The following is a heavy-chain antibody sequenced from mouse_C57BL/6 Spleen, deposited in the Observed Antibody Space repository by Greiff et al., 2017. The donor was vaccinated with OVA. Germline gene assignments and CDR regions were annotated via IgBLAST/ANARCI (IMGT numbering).Heavy chain of an antibody. Sequence: QVQLQQSGAELVRPGASVTLSCKASGYTFTDYEMHWVKQTPVHGLEWIGAIDPETGGTAYNQKFKGKAILTADKSSSTAYMELRSLTSEDSAVYYCTREDYYGSSYRWYFDVWGTGTTVTVSS. CDR2: IDPETGGT. CDR1: GYTFTDYE. CDR3: TREDYYGSSYRWYFDV. J-gene: IGHJ1*03. V-gene: IGHV1-15*01. D-gene: IGHD1-1*01.